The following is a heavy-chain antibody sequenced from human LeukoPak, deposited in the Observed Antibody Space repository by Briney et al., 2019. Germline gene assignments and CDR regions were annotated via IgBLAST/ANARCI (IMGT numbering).Heavy chain of an antibody. Sequence: PGGSLRLSCAASGFTFSSYGMHWVRQAPGKGLEWVAVISYDGSNKYYADSVKGRFTISRDNSKDTLYLQMNSLRAEDTAVYYCASPPYSPMHGMDVWGQGTTVTVSS. CDR1: GFTFSSYG. CDR2: ISYDGSNK. J-gene: IGHJ6*02. CDR3: ASPPYSPMHGMDV. D-gene: IGHD3-16*01. V-gene: IGHV3-30*03.